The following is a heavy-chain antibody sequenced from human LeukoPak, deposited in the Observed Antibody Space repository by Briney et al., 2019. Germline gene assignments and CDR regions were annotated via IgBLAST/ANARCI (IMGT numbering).Heavy chain of an antibody. CDR2: ISPYNGNT. J-gene: IGHJ4*02. CDR3: AREHEAYGSGSYYLTDY. CDR1: GYTFTSYG. Sequence: ASVKVSCKASGYTFTSYGISWVRQAPGQGLEWMGWISPYNGNTNYAQKLQGRVTMTTDTSTSTAYMELRSLRSDDTAVYYCAREHEAYGSGSYYLTDYWGQGTLVTVSS. D-gene: IGHD3-10*01. V-gene: IGHV1-18*01.